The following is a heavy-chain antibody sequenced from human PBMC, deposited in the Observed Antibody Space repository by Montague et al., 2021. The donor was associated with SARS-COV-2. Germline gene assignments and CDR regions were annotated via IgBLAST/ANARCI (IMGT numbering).Heavy chain of an antibody. V-gene: IGHV4-39*01. CDR1: GGSISSNLFY. Sequence: SETLSLTCTVSGGSISSNLFYWGWIRQTPGKGLEWVGNIYYTGXTXYXXXXKXRITVAVDTSKNQFSLRLISLTAADTAMYYCARHVDPFVAHCRNWYFDLWGRGSLVTVSS. J-gene: IGHJ2*01. CDR3: ARHVDPFVAHCRNWYFDL. CDR2: IYYTGXT. D-gene: IGHD2-15*01.